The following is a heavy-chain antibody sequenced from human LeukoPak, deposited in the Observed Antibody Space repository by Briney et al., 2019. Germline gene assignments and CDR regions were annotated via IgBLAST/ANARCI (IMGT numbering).Heavy chain of an antibody. Sequence: SDTLSLPCTVSIGSIRTSDYHCARIRQPPGRGLEWLGTVSFAETSDYHPSLRIRVTMSFDSSKTHLSLRMISVTAADTATYYCAGDSHNTWLYDRGQGTLVTVSS. D-gene: IGHD5/OR15-5a*01. CDR1: IGSIRTSDYH. J-gene: IGHJ1*01. CDR3: AGDSHNTWLYD. CDR2: VSFAETS. V-gene: IGHV4-39*07.